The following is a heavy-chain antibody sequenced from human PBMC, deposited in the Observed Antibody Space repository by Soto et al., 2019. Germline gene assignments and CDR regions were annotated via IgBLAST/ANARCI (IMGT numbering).Heavy chain of an antibody. CDR2: IDPSDSYT. CDR3: ATLGVVIQGWFDP. CDR1: GYSLTSYW. D-gene: IGHD3-3*01. J-gene: IGHJ5*02. Sequence: PGESLKISYKGSGYSLTSYWISWVRQMPGKGLEWMGRIDPSDSYTNYSPSCQGHVTISADKSISTAYLQWSSLKASDTAMYYCATLGVVIQGWFDPWGQGTLVTVSS. V-gene: IGHV5-10-1*01.